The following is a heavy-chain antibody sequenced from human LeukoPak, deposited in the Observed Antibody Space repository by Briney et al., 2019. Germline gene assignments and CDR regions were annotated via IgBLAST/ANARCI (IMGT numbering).Heavy chain of an antibody. D-gene: IGHD6-19*01. CDR3: ARAPLHSNGWYVWSLDL. CDR1: GFTVSGEY. J-gene: IGHJ2*01. Sequence: GGSLRLSCAASGFTVSGEYMAWVRQAPGKGLEWVALLYRRGSAWYADSVKRRLDINRDKAENTMYLQMRSMRDEDTAVYYCARAPLHSNGWYVWSLDLWGRGTLVTVSS. V-gene: IGHV3-53*01. CDR2: LYRRGSA.